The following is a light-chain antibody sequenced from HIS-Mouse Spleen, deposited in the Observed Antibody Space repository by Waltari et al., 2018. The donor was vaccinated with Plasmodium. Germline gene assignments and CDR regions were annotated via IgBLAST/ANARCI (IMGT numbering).Light chain of an antibody. CDR3: YSTDSSGNHRV. Sequence: SYDLTQPPSVSVSPGQPARITCPGAPLPTKYANCYQQKSGHAPVLVIYEDSKRPSGIPERFSGSSSGTMATLTISGAQVEDEADYYCYSTDSSGNHRVFGGGTKLTVL. J-gene: IGLJ3*02. V-gene: IGLV3-10*01. CDR2: EDS. CDR1: PLPTKY.